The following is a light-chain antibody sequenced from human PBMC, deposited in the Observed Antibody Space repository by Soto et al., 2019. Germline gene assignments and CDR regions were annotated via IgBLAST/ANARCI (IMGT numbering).Light chain of an antibody. J-gene: IGLJ1*01. V-gene: IGLV2-8*01. CDR1: SSDAGRYNY. CDR2: GVT. Sequence: QSVLTQPPSASGSPGQSVTFSCTGTSSDAGRYNYVSWYQQHPGKAPKLLIYGVTQRPSGVPDRFSGSKSGNTASLTVSGLQDEDEGYYYCSSYAGSNIYVFGTGTKVTVL. CDR3: SSYAGSNIYV.